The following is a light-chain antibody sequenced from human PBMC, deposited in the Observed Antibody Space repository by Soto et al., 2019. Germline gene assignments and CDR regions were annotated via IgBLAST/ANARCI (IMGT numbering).Light chain of an antibody. CDR2: EAS. V-gene: IGKV1-5*03. CDR3: QQYTGYWR. CDR1: QSISGS. Sequence: DIQMTQSPSTLSASVGDRVTITCRASQSISGSLAWYQQKPGKAPKLLIYEASNLKSGVPSRFSGSGSGTEYTLTIRSLHPDESASYYCQQYTGYWRSGQGTRVESK. J-gene: IGKJ1*01.